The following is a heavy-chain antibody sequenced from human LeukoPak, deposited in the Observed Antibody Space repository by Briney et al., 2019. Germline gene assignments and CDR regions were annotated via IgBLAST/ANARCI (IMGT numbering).Heavy chain of an antibody. D-gene: IGHD3-3*01. CDR2: IYHSGST. V-gene: IGHV4-38-2*02. Sequence: SETLSLTCTVSGYSISSGYYWGWIRQPPGKGLEWIGSIYHSGSTYYNPSLKSRVTISVDTSKNQFSLKLSSVTAADTAVYYCARASRITIFGVVAWFDPWGQGTLVTVSS. J-gene: IGHJ5*02. CDR1: GYSISSGYY. CDR3: ARASRITIFGVVAWFDP.